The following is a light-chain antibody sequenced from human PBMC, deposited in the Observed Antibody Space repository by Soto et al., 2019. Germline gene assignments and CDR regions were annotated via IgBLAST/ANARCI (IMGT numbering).Light chain of an antibody. CDR2: AAS. V-gene: IGKV1-39*01. Sequence: DLQMNQSPSSLSASVGDRVTITCRASQSISRYLNWYQQKPGKAPKLLIYAASILQSGFTSRCSGGGSGTDFTLTISSLQPEDFGTYYCLQSYSTHRGFGQGTKGDIX. J-gene: IGKJ1*01. CDR1: QSISRY. CDR3: LQSYSTHRG.